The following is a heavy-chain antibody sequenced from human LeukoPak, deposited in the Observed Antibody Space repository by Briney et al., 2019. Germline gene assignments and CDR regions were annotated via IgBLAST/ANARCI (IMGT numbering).Heavy chain of an antibody. D-gene: IGHD2-2*01. CDR2: ISYDGSNK. J-gene: IGHJ6*02. CDR3: AKDHKYCSSTSCRYGMDV. V-gene: IGHV3-30-3*01. CDR1: GFTFSSYA. Sequence: GGSLRLSYAASGFTFSSYAMHWVRQAPGKGLEWVAVISYDGSNKYYADSVKGRFTISRDNSKNTLYLQMNSLRAEDTAVYYCAKDHKYCSSTSCRYGMDVWGQGTTVTVSS.